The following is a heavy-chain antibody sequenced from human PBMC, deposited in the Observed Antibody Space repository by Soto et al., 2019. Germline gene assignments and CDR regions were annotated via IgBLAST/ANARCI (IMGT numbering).Heavy chain of an antibody. CDR1: VGSFSGYY. CDR2: INHSGST. J-gene: IGHJ4*02. CDR3: ARYSSTWSHAD. Sequence: ETLSLTCAFYVGSFSGYYWSWVRQPPGKGLEWIGDINHSGSTNCNPSLKSRVTMSVDASKSQFSLELSSVTAADTAVYYCARYSSTWSHADWGQGTLVTVSS. V-gene: IGHV4-34*01. D-gene: IGHD6-13*01.